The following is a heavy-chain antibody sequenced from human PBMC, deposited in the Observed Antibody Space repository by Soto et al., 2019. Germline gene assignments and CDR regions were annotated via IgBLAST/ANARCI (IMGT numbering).Heavy chain of an antibody. D-gene: IGHD2-2*01. CDR1: GYTFTSYG. CDR2: ISAYNGNT. CDR3: ARGVVPRQLLKLKLSYYYYYYMDV. Sequence: ASVKVSCKASGYTFTSYGISWVRQAPGQGLEWMGWISAYNGNTNYAQKLQGRVTMTTDTSTSTAYMELRSLRSDDTAVYYCARGVVPRQLLKLKLSYYYYYYMDVWGKGTTVTVSS. J-gene: IGHJ6*03. V-gene: IGHV1-18*01.